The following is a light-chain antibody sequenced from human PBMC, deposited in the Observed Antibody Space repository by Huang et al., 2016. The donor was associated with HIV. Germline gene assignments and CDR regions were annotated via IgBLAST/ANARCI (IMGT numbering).Light chain of an antibody. CDR3: QQYDNLLT. CDR1: QDISND. J-gene: IGKJ4*01. Sequence: DIQMTQSPSSLSASVGDRVTIACQASQDISNDLSWYQQKPGKAPRLLIYYASNLEPGVPSRFSGSGSGGQFTFTISSLQPEDIATYYCQQYDNLLTFGGGTKVEIK. V-gene: IGKV1-33*01. CDR2: YAS.